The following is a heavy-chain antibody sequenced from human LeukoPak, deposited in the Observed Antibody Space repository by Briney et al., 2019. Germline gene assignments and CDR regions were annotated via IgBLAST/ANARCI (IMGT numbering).Heavy chain of an antibody. CDR3: ARSELLWFGGVNSGFDY. J-gene: IGHJ4*02. CDR1: GGSISSYY. Sequence: SETLSLTCTVSGGSISSYYWSWIRQPPGKGLEWIGYVYYSGSTNYNPSLKSRVTISVDTSKNQFSLKLTSVTAADTAVYYCARSELLWFGGVNSGFDYWGQGTLVTVSS. D-gene: IGHD3-10*01. CDR2: VYYSGST. V-gene: IGHV4-59*01.